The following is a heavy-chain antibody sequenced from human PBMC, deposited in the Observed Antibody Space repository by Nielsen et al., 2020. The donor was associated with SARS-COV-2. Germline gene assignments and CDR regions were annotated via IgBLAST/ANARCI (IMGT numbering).Heavy chain of an antibody. J-gene: IGHJ6*02. V-gene: IGHV3-66*01. CDR1: GFSFSNYA. CDR3: ARDNWGRMDV. CDR2: IYTDGST. D-gene: IGHD7-27*01. Sequence: GESLQISCAASGFSFSNYAMNWVRHAPGKGLEWVSVIYTDGSTSHADSVKGRFTISRDNSKNTLYLQMNSLRAEDTAVYYCARDNWGRMDVWGQGTTVTVSS.